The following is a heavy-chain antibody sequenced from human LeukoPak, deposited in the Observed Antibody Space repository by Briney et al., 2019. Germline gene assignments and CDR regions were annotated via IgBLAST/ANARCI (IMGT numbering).Heavy chain of an antibody. CDR1: GGSIISTSYY. D-gene: IGHD3-3*01. V-gene: IGHV4-39*07. CDR3: ARAKAYLPGCDYTQRYDFWSGSYFDY. Sequence: SETLSLTCTVSGGSIISTSYYWGWIRQPPGKGLEWIGSLYYSGSTYYNTSLKSRVTISVDTSKNQFSLKLSSVTAADTVVYYCARAKAYLPGCDYTQRYDFWSGSYFDYWGQGTLVTVSS. CDR2: LYYSGST. J-gene: IGHJ4*02.